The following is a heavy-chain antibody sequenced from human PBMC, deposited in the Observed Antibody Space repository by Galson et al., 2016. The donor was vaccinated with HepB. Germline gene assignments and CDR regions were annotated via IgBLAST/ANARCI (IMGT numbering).Heavy chain of an antibody. J-gene: IGHJ4*02. CDR3: VRSADFWRFGY. D-gene: IGHD3-3*01. CDR1: GGSISSSEW. CDR2: LYHTEST. Sequence: SETLSLTCDVTGGSISSSEWWSWVRQSPEKGLEWIGGLYHTESTDYNPSLKSRVTISVDKSKNQFSLKLSSVTAADTAVYYCVRSADFWRFGYWGQGTLVTVAS. V-gene: IGHV4-4*02.